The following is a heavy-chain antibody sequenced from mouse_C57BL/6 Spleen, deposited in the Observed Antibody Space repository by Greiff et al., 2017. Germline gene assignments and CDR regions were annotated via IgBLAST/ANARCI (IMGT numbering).Heavy chain of an antibody. V-gene: IGHV5-17*01. D-gene: IGHD1-1*01. Sequence: EVHLVESGGGLVKPGGSLKLSCAASGFTFSDYGMHWVRQAPEKGLEWVAYISSGSSTIYYADTVKGRFTISRDNAKNTLFLQMTSLRSEDTAMYYCAREKITTVVGAMDYWGQGTSVTVSS. J-gene: IGHJ4*01. CDR2: ISSGSSTI. CDR3: AREKITTVVGAMDY. CDR1: GFTFSDYG.